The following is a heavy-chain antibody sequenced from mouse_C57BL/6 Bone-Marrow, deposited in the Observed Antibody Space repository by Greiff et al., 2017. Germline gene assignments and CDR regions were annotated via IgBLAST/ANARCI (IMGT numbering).Heavy chain of an antibody. CDR1: GYTFTSYW. D-gene: IGHD3-2*02. CDR3: ARMGGKTAQAFDC. Sequence: QVQLQQSGAELAKPGASVKLSCKASGYTFTSYWMHWVKQMPGQGLEWIGYINPSSGYTKYNQKFKDKATFPADKSSSTAYMQLSSLTYEDSAVYYCARMGGKTAQAFDCWGQGTPLTVSS. V-gene: IGHV1-7*01. CDR2: INPSSGYT. J-gene: IGHJ2*01.